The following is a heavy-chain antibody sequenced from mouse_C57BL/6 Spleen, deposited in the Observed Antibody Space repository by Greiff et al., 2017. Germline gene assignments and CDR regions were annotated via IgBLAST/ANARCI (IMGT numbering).Heavy chain of an antibody. CDR2: IRYDGST. Sequence: VQLKESGPGLVKPSQSLSLTCSVTGYSITSGYYWNWIRQFPGNKLEWMGYIRYDGSTNYNPSLKNRISITRDTSKNQFILKLNSVTTEDTATYYCARAIYDAYYDFFAYWGQGTLVTVSA. CDR3: ARAIYDAYYDFFAY. J-gene: IGHJ3*01. V-gene: IGHV3-6*01. CDR1: GYSITSGYY. D-gene: IGHD2-3*01.